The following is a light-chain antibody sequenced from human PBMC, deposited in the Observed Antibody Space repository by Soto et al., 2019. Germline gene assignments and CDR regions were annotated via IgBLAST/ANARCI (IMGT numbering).Light chain of an antibody. CDR3: HQYGRSPWT. CDR1: QSVSSSY. V-gene: IGKV3-20*01. CDR2: GAS. Sequence: IVLTQSPGTLSLSPGERATLSCRASQSVSSSYLAWYQQKPGQAPRLLIYGASSRATGIPDRFSGSGSGTDFTLTISRLEPEDFAVYYCHQYGRSPWTFGQGTKVEIK. J-gene: IGKJ1*01.